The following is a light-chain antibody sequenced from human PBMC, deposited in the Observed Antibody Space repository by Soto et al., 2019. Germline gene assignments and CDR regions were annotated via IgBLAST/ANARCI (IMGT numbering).Light chain of an antibody. CDR1: QSVVYSDGNAY. Sequence: VVMPQSPPSLPVTLGQPASISCRSSQSVVYSDGNAYLNWFQQRPGQSPSRLISTVSNRGSGVPDTCSGDGSGTDLTLTISRVEAEDVGIYYCMQGTHWPPTFGQGTKVEI. V-gene: IGKV2-30*01. CDR3: MQGTHWPPT. CDR2: TVS. J-gene: IGKJ1*01.